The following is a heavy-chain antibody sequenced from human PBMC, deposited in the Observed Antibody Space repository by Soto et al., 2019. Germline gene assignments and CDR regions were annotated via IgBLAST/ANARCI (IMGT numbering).Heavy chain of an antibody. CDR2: ISAYNGNT. CDR3: ARGGTQLWSRERYYYGMDV. CDR1: GYTFTSYG. Sequence: GASVKVSCKASGYTFTSYGISWVRQAPGQGLEWMGWISAYNGNTNYAQKLQGRVTMTTDTSTSTAYMELRSLRSDDTAVYYCARGGTQLWSRERYYYGMDVWGQGTTVTVSS. V-gene: IGHV1-18*04. J-gene: IGHJ6*02. D-gene: IGHD5-18*01.